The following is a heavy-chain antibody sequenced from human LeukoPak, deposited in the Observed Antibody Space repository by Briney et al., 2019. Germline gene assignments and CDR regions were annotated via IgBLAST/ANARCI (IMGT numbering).Heavy chain of an antibody. Sequence: NTSETLSLTCAVYGGSFSGYYWSWIRQPPGKGLEWIGEINHSGSTNYNPSLKSRVTISVDTSKNQFSLKLSSVTAADTAVYYCARRRRYSSGWNDYWGQGTLVTVSS. D-gene: IGHD6-19*01. CDR3: ARRRRYSSGWNDY. CDR1: GGSFSGYY. CDR2: INHSGST. J-gene: IGHJ4*02. V-gene: IGHV4-34*01.